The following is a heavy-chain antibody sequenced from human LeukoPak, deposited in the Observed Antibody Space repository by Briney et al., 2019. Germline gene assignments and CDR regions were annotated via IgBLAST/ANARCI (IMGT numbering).Heavy chain of an antibody. J-gene: IGHJ4*02. CDR1: GFTFSSYS. CDR2: ISSSSSTI. D-gene: IGHD5-18*01. CDR3: ARDVDTAMVIFDY. V-gene: IGHV3-48*01. Sequence: GGSLRLSCAAFGFTFSSYSMNWVRQAPGKGLEWVSYISSSSSTIYYADSVKGRFTISRDNAKNSLYLQMNSLRAEDTAVYYCARDVDTAMVIFDYWGQGTLVTVSS.